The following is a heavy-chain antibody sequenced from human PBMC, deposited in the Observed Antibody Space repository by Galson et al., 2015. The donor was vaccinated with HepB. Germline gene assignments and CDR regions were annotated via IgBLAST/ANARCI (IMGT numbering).Heavy chain of an antibody. CDR1: VFTFSSYG. J-gene: IGHJ4*02. Sequence: SLRLSCAASVFTFSSYGMHWVRQAPGKGLEWVAVISYDGSNKYYADSVKGRFTISRDNSKNTLYLQMNSLRDEDTAVYYCARVGKYDFWSGYQEAPGLFDYWGQGTLATVSS. V-gene: IGHV3-30*03. CDR3: ARVGKYDFWSGYQEAPGLFDY. CDR2: ISYDGSNK. D-gene: IGHD3-3*01.